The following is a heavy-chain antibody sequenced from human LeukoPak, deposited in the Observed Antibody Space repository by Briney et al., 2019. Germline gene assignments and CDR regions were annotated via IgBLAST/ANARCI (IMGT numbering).Heavy chain of an antibody. CDR1: GGTFSSYA. CDR3: ARVYDRIYQFDY. D-gene: IGHD3-3*01. V-gene: IGHV1-18*01. Sequence: ASVKVSCKASGGTFSSYAISWVRQAPGQGLEWMGWISAYNGNTKYAQKLQGRVTMTTDTSTSTGYMELRSLRSDDTAVYYCARVYDRIYQFDYWGQGTLVTVSS. CDR2: ISAYNGNT. J-gene: IGHJ4*02.